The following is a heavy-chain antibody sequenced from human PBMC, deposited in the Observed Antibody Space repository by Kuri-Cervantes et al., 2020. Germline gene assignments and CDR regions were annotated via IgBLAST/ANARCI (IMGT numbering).Heavy chain of an antibody. V-gene: IGHV1-58*02. J-gene: IGHJ6*02. D-gene: IGHD1-26*01. CDR2: IVVGSGNT. CDR3: AAESESYIVGATNYYYYGMDV. Sequence: SVKVSCKASGFTFTSSAMQWVRQARGQRLEWIGWIVVGSGNTNYAQKFQEGVTITRDMSTSTAYMELSSLRSEDTAVYYCAAESESYIVGATNYYYYGMDVWGQGTTVTVSS. CDR1: GFTFTSSA.